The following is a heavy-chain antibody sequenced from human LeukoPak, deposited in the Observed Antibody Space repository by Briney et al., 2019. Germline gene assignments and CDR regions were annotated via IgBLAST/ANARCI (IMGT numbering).Heavy chain of an antibody. J-gene: IGHJ6*02. CDR2: IRQDGNEE. D-gene: IGHD5-18*01. CDR3: ARYGYSHGMDV. V-gene: IGHV3-7*01. CDR1: GFTFSGYW. Sequence: PGGSLRLSCAASGFTFSGYWMSWVRQAPGKGPEWVANIRQDGNEEYYVDSVKGRFTISRDNAKNSLYLQMNSLRAEDTAVYYCARYGYSHGMDVWGQGTTVTVSS.